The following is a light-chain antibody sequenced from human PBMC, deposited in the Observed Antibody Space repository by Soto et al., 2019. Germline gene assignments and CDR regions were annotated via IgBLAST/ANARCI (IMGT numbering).Light chain of an antibody. CDR3: SSYSGINNLGV. Sequence: QSALTQPPSASGSPGQSVTISCTGTSSDVGGYKYVSWYQQHPGKAPKLMIFEVNKRPSGVPDRFSGSKSGNTASLTVSGLQAEDVADYYCSSYSGINNLGVFGTGTKFTVL. CDR1: SSDVGGYKY. J-gene: IGLJ1*01. V-gene: IGLV2-8*01. CDR2: EVN.